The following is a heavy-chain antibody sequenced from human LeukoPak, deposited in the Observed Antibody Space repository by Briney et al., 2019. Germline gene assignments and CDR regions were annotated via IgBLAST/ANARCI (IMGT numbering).Heavy chain of an antibody. CDR2: IYYSGST. CDR1: GGSISSGDYY. V-gene: IGHV4-30-4*08. Sequence: SQTLSLTCTVSGGSISSGDYYWSWIRQPPGKGLEWIGYIYYSGSTYYNPSLKSRVTISVDTSKNQFSLKLSSVTAADTAVYYCARGPYYYDSSGGGWGQGTLVTVSS. J-gene: IGHJ4*02. D-gene: IGHD3-22*01. CDR3: ARGPYYYDSSGGG.